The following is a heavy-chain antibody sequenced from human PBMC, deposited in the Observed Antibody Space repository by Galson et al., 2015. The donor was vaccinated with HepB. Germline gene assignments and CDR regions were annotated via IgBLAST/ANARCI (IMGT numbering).Heavy chain of an antibody. Sequence: SVKVSCKASGGTFSSYAISWVRQAPGQGLEWMGRIIPILGIANYAQKFQGRVTITADKSTSTAYMELSSLRSEDTAVYYCARHPRESGWYLDYWGQGTLVTVSS. J-gene: IGHJ4*02. CDR2: IIPILGIA. CDR3: ARHPRESGWYLDY. CDR1: GGTFSSYA. D-gene: IGHD6-19*01. V-gene: IGHV1-69*04.